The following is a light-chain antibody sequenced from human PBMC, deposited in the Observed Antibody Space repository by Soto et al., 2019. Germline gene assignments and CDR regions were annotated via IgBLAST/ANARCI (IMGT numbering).Light chain of an antibody. CDR1: QSVSSY. CDR3: QQRSNWLWT. J-gene: IGKJ1*01. Sequence: EIVLTQSPATLSLSPGERATLSCRASQSVSSYLAWYQQKPGQAPRLLIYDASNRATGIPARFSGSGSGTDFTLTISSLENEEFAVYYCQQRSNWLWTFGQGTKVDIK. CDR2: DAS. V-gene: IGKV3-11*01.